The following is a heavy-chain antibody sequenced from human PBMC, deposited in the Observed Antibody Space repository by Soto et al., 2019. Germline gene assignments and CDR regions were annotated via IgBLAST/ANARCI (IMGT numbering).Heavy chain of an antibody. CDR1: GGSISSGGYY. J-gene: IGHJ6*02. D-gene: IGHD3-10*01. Sequence: PSETLSLTCTVSGGSISSGGYYWSWIRQHPGKGLEWIGYIYYSGSTYYNPSLKSRVTISVDTSKNQFSLKLSSVTAADTAVYYCARVGRGYYYYYGMDVWGQGTTVTVS. V-gene: IGHV4-31*03. CDR3: ARVGRGYYYYYGMDV. CDR2: IYYSGST.